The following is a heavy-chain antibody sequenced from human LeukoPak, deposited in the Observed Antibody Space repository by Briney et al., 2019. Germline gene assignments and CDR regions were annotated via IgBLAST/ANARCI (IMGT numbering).Heavy chain of an antibody. CDR3: AGISVSGGDWFDP. CDR2: VYARCYT. V-gene: IGHV4-4*07. D-gene: IGHD6-19*01. Sequence: PSETLSLTCTVSGGSITSYYWSWIRQPAGKGLEWMGRVYARCYTNYTPSLKGRVTMSVDPSKNQFFLRLNSVTAADTAVYYCAGISVSGGDWFDPWGQGTLVTVSS. CDR1: GGSITSYY. J-gene: IGHJ5*02.